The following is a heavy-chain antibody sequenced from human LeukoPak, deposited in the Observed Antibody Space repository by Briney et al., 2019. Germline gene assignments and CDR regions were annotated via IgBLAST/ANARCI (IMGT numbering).Heavy chain of an antibody. CDR3: AREDDFWSGYPYYYYMDV. CDR1: GYSISSGYY. J-gene: IGHJ6*03. V-gene: IGHV4-38-2*02. CDR2: IYHSGST. Sequence: SGTLSLTCAVSGYSISSGYYWGWIRQPPGKGLEWIGSIYHSGSTYYNPSLKSRVTISVDTSKNQFSLKLSSVTAADTAVYYCAREDDFWSGYPYYYYMDVWGKGTTVTVSS. D-gene: IGHD3-3*01.